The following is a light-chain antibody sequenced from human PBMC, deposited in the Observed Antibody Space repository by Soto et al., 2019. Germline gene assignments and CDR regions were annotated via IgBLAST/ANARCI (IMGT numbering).Light chain of an antibody. J-gene: IGKJ3*01. Sequence: PLTQSPSSLSASVGDRVTITCRASQDVSRYLAWYQQKAGKAPKLLIYGASTLQSVVPSRFSGFGSGTKFTLNISSLQHADFATDHCPQLQRTPFTSGLGTTVDV. CDR2: GAS. CDR3: PQLQRTPFT. CDR1: QDVSRY. V-gene: IGKV1-9*01.